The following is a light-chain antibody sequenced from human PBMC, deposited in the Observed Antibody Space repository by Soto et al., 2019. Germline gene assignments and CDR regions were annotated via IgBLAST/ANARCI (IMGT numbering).Light chain of an antibody. CDR3: QSYDTSLSAYV. CDR2: GND. Sequence: QSVLTQPPSVSGAPGQTVTISCTGSSSNIGAAYHVHWYQQLPGTAPKLLIYGNDNRPSGVPDRFSGSKSGTSASLAITGLQAEDEADYYCQSYDTSLSAYVFGTATQLTVL. V-gene: IGLV1-40*01. CDR1: SSNIGAAYH. J-gene: IGLJ1*01.